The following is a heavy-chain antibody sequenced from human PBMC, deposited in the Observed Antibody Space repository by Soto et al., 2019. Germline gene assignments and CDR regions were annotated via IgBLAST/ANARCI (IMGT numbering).Heavy chain of an antibody. V-gene: IGHV4-39*07. Sequence: SETLSLTCTVSGGSISSSSYYWGWIRQPPGKGLEWIGSIYYSGSTNYNPSLKSRVTISVDTSKNQFSLKLSSVTAADTAVYYCARGLLWFGGRIGWFDPWGQGTLVTVSS. CDR1: GGSISSSSYY. J-gene: IGHJ5*02. CDR2: IYYSGST. CDR3: ARGLLWFGGRIGWFDP. D-gene: IGHD3-10*01.